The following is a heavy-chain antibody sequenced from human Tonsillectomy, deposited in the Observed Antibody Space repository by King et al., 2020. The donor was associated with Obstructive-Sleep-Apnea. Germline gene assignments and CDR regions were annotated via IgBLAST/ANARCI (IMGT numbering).Heavy chain of an antibody. J-gene: IGHJ3*02. Sequence: VQLVESGGGLVKPGGSLRLSCAASGFTFSDYYMSWIRQAPGKGLEWVSYISSSGNTIYYADSVKGRFTISRDNAKNSLYLKMNSLRAEDTAVYYCARDRLLWFGERFDAFDIWGQGTMVTVSS. CDR2: ISSSGNTI. CDR3: ARDRLLWFGERFDAFDI. D-gene: IGHD3-10*01. V-gene: IGHV3-11*01. CDR1: GFTFSDYY.